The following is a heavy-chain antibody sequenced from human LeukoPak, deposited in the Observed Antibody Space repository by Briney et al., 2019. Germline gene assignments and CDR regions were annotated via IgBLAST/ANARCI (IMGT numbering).Heavy chain of an antibody. D-gene: IGHD2-2*01. CDR1: GFTFSSYA. J-gene: IGHJ4*02. V-gene: IGHV3-30*04. Sequence: GGSLRLSCAASGFTFSSYATHWVRQAPGKGLEWVAVISYDGSNKYYADSVKGRFTISRDNSKNTLYLQMNSLRAEDTAVYYCARDSHCSSTSCYPRDWGQGTLVTVSS. CDR3: ARDSHCSSTSCYPRD. CDR2: ISYDGSNK.